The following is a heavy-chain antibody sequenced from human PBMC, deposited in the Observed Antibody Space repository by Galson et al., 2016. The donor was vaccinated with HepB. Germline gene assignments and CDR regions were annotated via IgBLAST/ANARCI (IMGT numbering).Heavy chain of an antibody. J-gene: IGHJ6*02. CDR1: GASISGYY. CDR3: ARDDSGGWYGFHYGMDV. V-gene: IGHV4-59*01. D-gene: IGHD6-19*01. CDR2: IYYSGRT. Sequence: SLTCTVSGASISGYYLSWIRQPPGKGLEWIGYIYYSGRTNYNPSLKSRVTISVDTSKNQSSLKLSSVTAADTAVYYCARDDSGGWYGFHYGMDVWGQGTTVTVSS.